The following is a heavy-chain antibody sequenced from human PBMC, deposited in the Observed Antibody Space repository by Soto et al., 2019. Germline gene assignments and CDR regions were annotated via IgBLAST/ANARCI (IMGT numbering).Heavy chain of an antibody. V-gene: IGHV3-9*01. J-gene: IGHJ6*02. Sequence: EVQLVESGGGLVQPGRSLRLSCVASGFTFAEFDMHWVRQAPGKGLEWVSGISWNSDRVGYADSVKGRFTISRDNAKNSLYLQVNSLEVEDTALYYCAKDINSVTTNSFGLDVWRQGTTVTVSS. CDR3: AKDINSVTTNSFGLDV. CDR1: GFTFAEFD. CDR2: ISWNSDRV. D-gene: IGHD4-17*01.